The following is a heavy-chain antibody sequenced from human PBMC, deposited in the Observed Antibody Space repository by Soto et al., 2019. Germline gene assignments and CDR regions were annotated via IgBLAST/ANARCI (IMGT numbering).Heavy chain of an antibody. D-gene: IGHD2-15*01. CDR3: ASAAYYYYGMDV. J-gene: IGHJ6*02. V-gene: IGHV3-74*01. CDR2: INTDGSST. CDR1: GFTFSSYW. Sequence: PVGSLRLSCAASGFTFSSYWMHWVRQAPGKGLAWVARINTDGSSTTYADSVKGRFTISRDNAKNTLHLQMNSLRAEDTAVYYCASAAYYYYGMDVWGQGTTVTVSS.